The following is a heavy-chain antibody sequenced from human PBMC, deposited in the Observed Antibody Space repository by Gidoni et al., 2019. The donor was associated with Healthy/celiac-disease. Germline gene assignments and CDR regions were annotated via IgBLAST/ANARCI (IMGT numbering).Heavy chain of an antibody. D-gene: IGHD3-16*02. CDR3: ARGRVDYDYVWGSYRRTFDP. CDR1: GGSISSSNW. Sequence: QVQLQESGPGLVKPSGTLSLTCAVSGGSISSSNWWRWVRQPPGKGLEWIGEIYHSGSTNYNPSLKSRVTISVDKSKNQFSLKLSSVTAADTAVYYCARGRVDYDYVWGSYRRTFDPWGQGTLVTVSS. J-gene: IGHJ5*02. V-gene: IGHV4-4*02. CDR2: IYHSGST.